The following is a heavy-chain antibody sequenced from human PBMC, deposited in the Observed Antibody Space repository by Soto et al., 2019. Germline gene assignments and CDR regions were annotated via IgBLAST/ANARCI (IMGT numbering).Heavy chain of an antibody. Sequence: GGSLRLSCAASGLTSSTYAMSWVRQAPGKGLEWVSGISGSGGSTYYADSVKGRFTISRDNSKNTLYLQMNSLRAEDTAVYYCAKDPATYYDFWSGYYTGYWGQGTLVTVSS. CDR1: GLTSSTYA. V-gene: IGHV3-23*01. J-gene: IGHJ4*02. D-gene: IGHD3-3*01. CDR3: AKDPATYYDFWSGYYTGY. CDR2: ISGSGGST.